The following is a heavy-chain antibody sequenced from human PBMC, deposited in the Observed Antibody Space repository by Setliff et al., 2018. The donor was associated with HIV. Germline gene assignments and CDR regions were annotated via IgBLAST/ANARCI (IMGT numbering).Heavy chain of an antibody. CDR2: IFHSGST. D-gene: IGHD3-10*01. Sequence: PSETLSLTCAVSGGSISDNNWWSWVRQPPGKELEWIGEIFHSGSTNYNPSLKSRVIISIDTSKKQFSLKLTSVTAADTATYYCARGESWAWELHAVWGQGTLVTVSS. V-gene: IGHV4-4*02. CDR3: ARGESWAWELHAV. CDR1: GGSISDNNW. J-gene: IGHJ4*02.